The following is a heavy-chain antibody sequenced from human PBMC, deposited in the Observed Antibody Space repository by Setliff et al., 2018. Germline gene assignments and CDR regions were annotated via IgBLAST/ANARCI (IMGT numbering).Heavy chain of an antibody. V-gene: IGHV1-18*01. J-gene: IGHJ3*01. CDR3: ARDWFCSGGDCSDVFDF. CDR2: ISTDDGDT. Sequence: ASVKVSCKASGYTFTTHGISWVRQAPGQGLEWMGWISTDDGDTNFAQKFQGRVTLTTDTSTGTAYMELRGLTFYDTAVYYCARDWFCSGGDCSDVFDFWGQGTRVTVSS. D-gene: IGHD2-21*02. CDR1: GYTFTTHG.